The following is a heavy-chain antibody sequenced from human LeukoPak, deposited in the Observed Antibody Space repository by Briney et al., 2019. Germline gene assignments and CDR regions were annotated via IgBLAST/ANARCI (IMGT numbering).Heavy chain of an antibody. J-gene: IGHJ4*02. V-gene: IGHV4-39*07. CDR2: IYYSGST. CDR1: GGSISSNSYY. D-gene: IGHD3-10*01. CDR3: ASYSYGSGSYQRYFDY. Sequence: PSETLSLTCTVSGGSISSNSYYWGWIRQPPGKGLEWIGSIYYSGSTYYNPSLKSRVTISVDTSKNQFSLKLSSVTAADTAVYYCASYSYGSGSYQRYFDYWGQGTLVTVSS.